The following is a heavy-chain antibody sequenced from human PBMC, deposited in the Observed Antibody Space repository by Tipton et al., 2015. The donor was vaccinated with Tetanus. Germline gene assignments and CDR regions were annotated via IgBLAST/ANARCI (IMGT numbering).Heavy chain of an antibody. D-gene: IGHD3-10*01. CDR3: ARHLEGWDFRRGEGLYYFDY. V-gene: IGHV4-39*01. CDR2: VYYSGTA. J-gene: IGHJ4*01. CDR1: GGSISDSSYY. Sequence: GLVKPSETLSLICTVSGGSISDSSYYWGWIRQPPGKGLEWIGSVYYSGTAYYNPSLKSRVTISIDTSKSHFSLTLSPVTAADTAVYYCARHLEGWDFRRGEGLYYFDYWGQGTLATVSS.